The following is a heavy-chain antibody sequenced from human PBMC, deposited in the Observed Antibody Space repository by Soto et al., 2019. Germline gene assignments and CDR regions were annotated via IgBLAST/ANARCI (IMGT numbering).Heavy chain of an antibody. V-gene: IGHV4-4*07. CDR1: GGSISSYY. CDR2: IYSSGST. J-gene: IGHJ5*02. D-gene: IGHD2-15*01. Sequence: QVQLQESGPGLVKPSETLSLTCIVSGGSISSYYWSWIRQPAGKGLEWIGRIYSSGSTNYNPSLKSRVTMSVDTYNSHFSLKLSSVTAADTAVYYCARSATGGLNWFDPWGQGTLVTVSS. CDR3: ARSATGGLNWFDP.